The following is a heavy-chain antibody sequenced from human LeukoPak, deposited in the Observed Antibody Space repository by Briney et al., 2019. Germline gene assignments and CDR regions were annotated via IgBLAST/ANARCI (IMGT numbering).Heavy chain of an antibody. CDR3: ARGRQVTRDFDY. CDR2: IDHSGST. J-gene: IGHJ4*02. CDR1: GESFSGYS. V-gene: IGHV4-34*01. Sequence: PSETLSLTCAVFGESFSGYSWTWIRQPPGKGLEWIGEIDHSGSTNYNPSLKSRVTISVDTSKNQLSLKLSSVTDADTAVYYCARGRQVTRDFDYWGQGTLVTVSS.